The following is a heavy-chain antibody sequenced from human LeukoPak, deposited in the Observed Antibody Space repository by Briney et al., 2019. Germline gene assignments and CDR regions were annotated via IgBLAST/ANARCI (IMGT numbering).Heavy chain of an antibody. D-gene: IGHD2-15*01. CDR3: AKAEVVVVPIGYFDY. J-gene: IGHJ4*02. CDR2: IKKDGSET. V-gene: IGHV3-7*01. CDR1: GFTFSTSW. Sequence: GGSLRLSCAASGFTFSTSWMSWVRQVPGKGLEWVANIKKDGSETYYVDSVKGRFTISRGNAKNSLLLQMDGLRAEDAAVYYCAKAEVVVVPIGYFDYWGQGTLVTVSS.